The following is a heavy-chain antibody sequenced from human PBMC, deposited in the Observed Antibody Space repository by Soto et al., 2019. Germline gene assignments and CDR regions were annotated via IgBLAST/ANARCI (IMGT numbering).Heavy chain of an antibody. CDR2: TYYRSKWYS. D-gene: IGHD1-1*01. Sequence: SQTLSLTCVISGDSVSSNLASWSWIRQSPSRGLEWLGRTYYRSKWYSYYALSVKSRITINPDTSKNQFSLHLSSVTPEDTAVYYCARSPWYNWNDFLPRPDSSNCFDPWGQGTLVTVSS. V-gene: IGHV6-1*01. J-gene: IGHJ5*02. CDR1: GDSVSSNLAS. CDR3: ARSPWYNWNDFLPRPDSSNCFDP.